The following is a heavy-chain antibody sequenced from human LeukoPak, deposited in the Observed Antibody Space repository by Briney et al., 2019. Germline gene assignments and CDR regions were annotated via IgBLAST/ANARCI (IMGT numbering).Heavy chain of an antibody. J-gene: IGHJ4*02. D-gene: IGHD6-13*01. CDR2: IYHSGST. CDR1: GYSISSGYY. V-gene: IGHV4-38-2*02. CDR3: ARDPYPYSSSWIDY. Sequence: SETLSLTCTVSGYSISSGYYWGWIRQPPGKGLEWIGSIYHSGSTYYNPSLKSRVTISVDTSKNQFSLKLSSVTAADTAVYYCARDPYPYSSSWIDYWGQGTLVTVSS.